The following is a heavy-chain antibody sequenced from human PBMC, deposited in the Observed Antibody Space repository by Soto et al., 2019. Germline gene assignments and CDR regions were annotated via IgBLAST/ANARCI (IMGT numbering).Heavy chain of an antibody. J-gene: IGHJ6*02. D-gene: IGHD3-16*01. CDR1: GYTFTSYD. Sequence: QVQLVQSGAEVKKPGASVKVSCKASGYTFTSYDINWVRQATGQVLEWMGWMNPNSANTGYAQKFQGRVTMTRKTSRRTAYMELCSLGSADTAVYYCTREGVRGMDVWGQGATVTVSS. CDR2: MNPNSANT. V-gene: IGHV1-8*01. CDR3: TREGVRGMDV.